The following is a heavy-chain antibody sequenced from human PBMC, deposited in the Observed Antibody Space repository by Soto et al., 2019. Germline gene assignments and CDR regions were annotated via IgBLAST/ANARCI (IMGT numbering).Heavy chain of an antibody. CDR2: LSGSGTST. D-gene: IGHD6-19*01. CDR3: AKGTSNGGWFNPFDY. J-gene: IGHJ4*02. CDR1: GFTFVNYA. Sequence: EVQLLESVGGLVQPGGSLRLSCAASGFTFVNYAMNWVRQAPGKGLAWVATLSGSGTSTYYADSVKGRFTISRDNSRNTLYLPMNSLRAEDTAVYYCAKGTSNGGWFNPFDYWGQGTLVTVSS. V-gene: IGHV3-23*01.